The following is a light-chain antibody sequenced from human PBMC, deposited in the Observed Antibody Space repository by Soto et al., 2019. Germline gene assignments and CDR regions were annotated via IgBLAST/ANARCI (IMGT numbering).Light chain of an antibody. CDR2: GAS. J-gene: IGKJ2*01. V-gene: IGKV3-20*01. Sequence: ENVLTQSPGTLSLSPGERVTLSCRASQSVSSNYLAWYQQKPGQAPRLLIYGASVRATGIPDRFSGSGSGTDFTLTISSLEPEDFAVYYCQQYGSSPYTFGQGTKLEIK. CDR1: QSVSSNY. CDR3: QQYGSSPYT.